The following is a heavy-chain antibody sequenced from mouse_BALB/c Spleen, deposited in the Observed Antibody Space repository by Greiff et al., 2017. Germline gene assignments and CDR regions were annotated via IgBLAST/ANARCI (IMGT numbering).Heavy chain of an antibody. J-gene: IGHJ2*01. V-gene: IGHV1S126*01. Sequence: VKLMESGPQLVRPGASVKISCKASGYSFTSYWMHWVKQRPGQGLEWIGMIDPSDSETRLNQKFKDKATLTVDKSSSTAYMQLSSPTSEDSAVYYCARSISPYYYGSSYGYWGQGTTLTVSS. CDR3: ARSISPYYYGSSYGY. D-gene: IGHD1-1*01. CDR2: IDPSDSET. CDR1: GYSFTSYW.